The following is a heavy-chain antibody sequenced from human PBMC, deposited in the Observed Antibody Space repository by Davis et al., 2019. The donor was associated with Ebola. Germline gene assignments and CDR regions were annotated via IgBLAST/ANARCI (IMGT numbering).Heavy chain of an antibody. J-gene: IGHJ6*02. Sequence: GESLKISCAASGFTFSSYSMNWVRQAPGKGLEWVSSISSSSSYIYYADSVKGRFTISRDNAKNSLYLQMNSLRAEDTAVYYCAREYYDILIGPWGMDVWGQGTTVTVSS. D-gene: IGHD3-9*01. CDR2: ISSSSSYI. CDR1: GFTFSSYS. V-gene: IGHV3-21*01. CDR3: AREYYDILIGPWGMDV.